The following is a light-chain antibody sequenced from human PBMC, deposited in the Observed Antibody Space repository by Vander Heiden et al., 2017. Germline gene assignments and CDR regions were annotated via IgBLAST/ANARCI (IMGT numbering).Light chain of an antibody. V-gene: IGKV1-39*01. CDR3: QQSYSTPPT. Sequence: DIQMTQSPSSLYASVGDRVTITCRASQSISSYLNWYQQKPGKAPKPLIYAASSVQSGVPSRFSGSGSGTDFTLTISSLQPEDIATYYCQQSYSTPPTFGQGTKVEIK. CDR2: AAS. CDR1: QSISSY. J-gene: IGKJ1*01.